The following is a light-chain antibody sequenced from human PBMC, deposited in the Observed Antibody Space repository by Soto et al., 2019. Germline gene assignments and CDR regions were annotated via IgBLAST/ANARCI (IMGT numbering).Light chain of an antibody. CDR3: QQNNNWPRT. Sequence: ETVMLQSPATLSVSTGERATLSCRASQSVNSDLAWYQKKPGQAPRLLIYGSSTRATGIPARFSGGGSGTEFTLTISSLQSEDFAVYYCQQNNNWPRTFGQGTKVDIK. V-gene: IGKV3-15*01. CDR2: GSS. J-gene: IGKJ1*01. CDR1: QSVNSD.